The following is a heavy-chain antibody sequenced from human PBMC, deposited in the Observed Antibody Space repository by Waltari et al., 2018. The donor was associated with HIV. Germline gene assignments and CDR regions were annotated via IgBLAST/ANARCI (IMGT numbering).Heavy chain of an antibody. D-gene: IGHD6-13*01. CDR2: IWYDGSNK. Sequence: QVQLVESGGGVVQPGRSLRLSCAASGFTFSSYGMHWVRQAPGKGLEWVAVIWYDGSNKYYADSVKGRFTISRDNSKNTLYLQMNSRRAEDTAVYYCARLYSSSWYSSMDVWGQGTTVTVSS. CDR3: ARLYSSSWYSSMDV. CDR1: GFTFSSYG. V-gene: IGHV3-33*01. J-gene: IGHJ6*02.